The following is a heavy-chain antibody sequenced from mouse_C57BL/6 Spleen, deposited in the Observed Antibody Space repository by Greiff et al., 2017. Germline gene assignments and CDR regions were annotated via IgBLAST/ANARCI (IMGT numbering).Heavy chain of an antibody. CDR3: ARQGLEFAC. CDR2: INPGSGGT. V-gene: IGHV1-54*01. J-gene: IGHJ3*01. Sequence: VQLQQSGAELVRPGTSVKVSCKASGYAFTNYLIEWVKQRPGQGLEWIGVINPGSGGTNYNEKFKGKATLTADKSSSTAYMQLSSLTSEDSAVYFCARQGLEFACWGQGTLVTVAA. CDR1: GYAFTNYL. D-gene: IGHD3-3*01.